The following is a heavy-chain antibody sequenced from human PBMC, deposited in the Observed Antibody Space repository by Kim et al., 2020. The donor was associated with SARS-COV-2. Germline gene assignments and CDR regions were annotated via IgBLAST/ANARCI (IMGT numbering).Heavy chain of an antibody. J-gene: IGHJ5*02. D-gene: IGHD5-18*01. CDR3: ARDVYMVTYEGWFDP. Sequence: DSVKGRFTISRDNAKNSLYLQMNSLRAEDTAVYYCARDVYMVTYEGWFDPWGQGTLVTVSS. V-gene: IGHV3-21*01.